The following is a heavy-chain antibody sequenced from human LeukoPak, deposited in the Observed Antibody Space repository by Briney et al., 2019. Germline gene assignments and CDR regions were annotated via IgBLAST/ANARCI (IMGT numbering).Heavy chain of an antibody. Sequence: PGGSLRLSCAASGFTFSNAWMSWVRQAPGKGLEWVGCIKSKTDGGTTDYAAPVKGRFTISRDDSKNTLYLQMNSLKTEDTAVYYCTTVRGVIDYWGQGTLVTVSS. CDR3: TTVRGVIDY. J-gene: IGHJ4*02. D-gene: IGHD3-10*01. CDR1: GFTFSNAW. V-gene: IGHV3-15*01. CDR2: IKSKTDGGTT.